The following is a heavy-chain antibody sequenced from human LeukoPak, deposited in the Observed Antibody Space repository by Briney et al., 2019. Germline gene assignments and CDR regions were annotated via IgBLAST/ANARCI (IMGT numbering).Heavy chain of an antibody. CDR1: RFIFSAYY. V-gene: IGHV3-11*06. Sequence: GGTLRLSCAPSRFIFSAYYMSWIRQAPGKGLELISYISSSTSYTNYADSVKGRFTISRDNANNSLYLQMNSLRAEDTAVYYCARVGATYPPSDAFDIWGQGTMVTVSS. CDR3: ARVGATYPPSDAFDI. J-gene: IGHJ3*02. CDR2: ISSSTSYT. D-gene: IGHD4/OR15-4a*01.